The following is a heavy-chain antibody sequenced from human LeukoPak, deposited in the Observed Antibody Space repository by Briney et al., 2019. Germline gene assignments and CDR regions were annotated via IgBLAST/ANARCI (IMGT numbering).Heavy chain of an antibody. Sequence: TGGSLRLSCAASGFTFSSYWTSGVPQAPGKGREWVANIKGDGSDNHYVDSVRGRFTISRDTAKNSLYLQMNSLRAEDTAVYCCARDLGYYRADYWGQGTLVTVSS. CDR2: IKGDGSDN. CDR3: ARDLGYYRADY. D-gene: IGHD1-26*01. V-gene: IGHV3-7*04. CDR1: GFTFSSYW. J-gene: IGHJ4*02.